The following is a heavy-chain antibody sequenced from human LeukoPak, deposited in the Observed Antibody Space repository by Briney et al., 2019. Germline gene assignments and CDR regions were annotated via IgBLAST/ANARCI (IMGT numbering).Heavy chain of an antibody. CDR2: IYPGDSDT. CDR3: ARHPYGSWKPLDY. CDR1: GYRFTSYW. V-gene: IGHV5-51*01. J-gene: IGHJ4*02. Sequence: GESLKISCKGSGYRFTSYWSGWVRQMPGKGLEWMGIIYPGDSDTRYSPSFQGQVTISADKSISTAYLQWSSLQASDTAMYYCARHPYGSWKPLDYWGQGTLVTVSS. D-gene: IGHD6-13*01.